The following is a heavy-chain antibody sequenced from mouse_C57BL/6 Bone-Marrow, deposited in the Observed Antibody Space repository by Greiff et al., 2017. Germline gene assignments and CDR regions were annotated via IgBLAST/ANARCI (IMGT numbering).Heavy chain of an antibody. CDR2: INPYNGGT. J-gene: IGHJ4*01. V-gene: IGHV1-19*01. CDR3: ARLGPYAMDY. Sequence: EVQLQQSGPVLVKPGASVKMSCKASGYTFTDYYMNWVKQSHGKSLEWIGVINPYNGGTSYNQKFKGKATLTVDKSSSTAYMELNSLTSEDSAVYYCARLGPYAMDYWGQGTSVTVSS. CDR1: GYTFTDYY. D-gene: IGHD4-1*01.